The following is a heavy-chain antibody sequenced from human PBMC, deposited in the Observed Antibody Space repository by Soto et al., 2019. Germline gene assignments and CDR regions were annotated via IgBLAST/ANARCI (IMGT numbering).Heavy chain of an antibody. J-gene: IGHJ4*02. CDR2: ISAYNGNT. D-gene: IGHD3-3*01. Sequence: QVQLVQSGAEVKKPGASVKVSCKASGYTFTSYGISWVRQAPGQGLEWMGWISAYNGNTNYAQKLQGRVTMTTDTSTSTAYMELRSLRSDDTAVYYCARARYYDFWSGYSHYLDYWGQGTLVTVSS. CDR3: ARARYYDFWSGYSHYLDY. V-gene: IGHV1-18*01. CDR1: GYTFTSYG.